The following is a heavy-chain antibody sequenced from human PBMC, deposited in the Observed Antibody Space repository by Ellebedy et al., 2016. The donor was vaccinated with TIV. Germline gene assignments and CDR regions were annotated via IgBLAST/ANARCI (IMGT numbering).Heavy chain of an antibody. V-gene: IGHV4-59*01. J-gene: IGHJ4*02. D-gene: IGHD3-16*02. CDR2: IYNSGST. CDR3: ARDYRESRGFLDS. CDR1: GGSITSYY. Sequence: MPSETLSLTCTVSGGSITSYYWSWIRQPPGKGLEWIGYIYNSGSTNYNPSLKSRVTISVDMSKKQFYLKLTSVTAADTAVYYCARDYRESRGFLDSWGQGTLVTVSS.